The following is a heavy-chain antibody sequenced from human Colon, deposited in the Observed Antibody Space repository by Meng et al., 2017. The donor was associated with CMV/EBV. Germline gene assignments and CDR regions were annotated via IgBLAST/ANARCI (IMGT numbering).Heavy chain of an antibody. CDR1: GFTFSSYE. D-gene: IGHD1-20*01. V-gene: IGHV3-48*03. CDR3: ARDSNNSGRNYYYGLDV. Sequence: GESLKISCAASGFTFSSYEMNWVRQAPGKGLEWVAYISRGSSAIYYADSVKGRFTISRDNAKNLLYLQMTSLRAEDTAIYYCARDSNNSGRNYYYGLDVWGQGTTVTVSS. J-gene: IGHJ6*02. CDR2: ISRGSSAI.